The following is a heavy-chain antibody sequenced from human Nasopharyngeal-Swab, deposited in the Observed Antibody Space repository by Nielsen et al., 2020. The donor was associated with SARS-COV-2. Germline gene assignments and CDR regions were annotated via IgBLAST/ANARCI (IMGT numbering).Heavy chain of an antibody. CDR3: ARDTGDCSGGSCYPGRFDP. CDR2: NNAGNGNT. J-gene: IGHJ5*02. V-gene: IGHV1-3*01. D-gene: IGHD2-15*01. Sequence: WVRQVPGQRLEWVGWNNAGNGNTKYSQKFQGRVTITRDTSASTAYMELSSLRSEDTAVYYCARDTGDCSGGSCYPGRFDPWGQGTLVTVSS.